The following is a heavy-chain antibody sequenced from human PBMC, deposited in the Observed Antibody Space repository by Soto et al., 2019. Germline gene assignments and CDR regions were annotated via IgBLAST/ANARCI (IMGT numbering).Heavy chain of an antibody. D-gene: IGHD3-10*01. CDR2: IYYSGST. Sequence: PSETLSLTCTVSGGSISSSSYYWGWIRQPPGKGLEWIGSIYYSGSTYYNPSLKSRVTISVDTSKNQFSLKLSSVTAADTAVYYCARHGRGYYYGSHYYMDVWGKGTTVTVSS. CDR3: ARHGRGYYYGSHYYMDV. V-gene: IGHV4-39*01. J-gene: IGHJ6*03. CDR1: GGSISSSSYY.